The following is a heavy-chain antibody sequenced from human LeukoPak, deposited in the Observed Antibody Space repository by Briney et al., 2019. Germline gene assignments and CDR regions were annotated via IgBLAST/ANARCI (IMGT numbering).Heavy chain of an antibody. CDR1: GFTLSSYG. CDR2: ISYDGSNK. Sequence: GGSLRLSCAASGFTLSSYGMHWVRQAPGKGLECVAVISYDGSNKYYADSVKGRFTISRDNSKNTLYLQMNSLRAEDTAVYYCAKDARLLWFGETYFDYWGQGTLVTVSS. D-gene: IGHD3-10*01. CDR3: AKDARLLWFGETYFDY. J-gene: IGHJ4*02. V-gene: IGHV3-30*18.